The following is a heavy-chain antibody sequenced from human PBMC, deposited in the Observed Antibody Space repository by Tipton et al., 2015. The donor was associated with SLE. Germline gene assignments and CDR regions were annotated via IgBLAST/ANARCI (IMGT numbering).Heavy chain of an antibody. CDR3: ARLSGVVDLFDN. D-gene: IGHD1-26*01. CDR1: GFTFSGYW. Sequence: SLRLSCAASGFTFSGYWMTWVRQAPGKGLEWVANIKQDGSEKYYVESVKGRFTISRDNAKTSLYLQMNSLRADDTGVYYCARLSGVVDLFDNWGQGTMVTVSS. V-gene: IGHV3-7*01. J-gene: IGHJ4*02. CDR2: IKQDGSEK.